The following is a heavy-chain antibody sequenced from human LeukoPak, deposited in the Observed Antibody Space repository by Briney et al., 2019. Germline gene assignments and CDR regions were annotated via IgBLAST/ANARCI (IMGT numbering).Heavy chain of an antibody. D-gene: IGHD3-22*01. J-gene: IGHJ4*02. CDR3: AKDRIPDYYDSSGPIDY. Sequence: GGSLRLSCAVSGFTFSSYAMSWVRQAPGKGLEWVSAISGSGGSTYYADSVKGRFTISRDNSKNTLYLQMNSLRAEDTAVYYCAKDRIPDYYDSSGPIDYWGQGTLVTVSS. CDR2: ISGSGGST. CDR1: GFTFSSYA. V-gene: IGHV3-23*01.